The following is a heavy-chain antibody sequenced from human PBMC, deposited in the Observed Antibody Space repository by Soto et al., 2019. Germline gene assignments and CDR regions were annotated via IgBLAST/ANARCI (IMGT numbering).Heavy chain of an antibody. Sequence: ASVKVSCKASGYTFTSYYMHLVRQAPGQRLEWMGWINAGNGNTKYSQKFQGRVTITRDTSASTAYMELSSLRSEDTAVYYCAREYYDSSGYVHWGQGTLVTVSS. CDR3: AREYYDSSGYVH. J-gene: IGHJ1*01. CDR2: INAGNGNT. V-gene: IGHV1-3*01. D-gene: IGHD3-22*01. CDR1: GYTFTSYY.